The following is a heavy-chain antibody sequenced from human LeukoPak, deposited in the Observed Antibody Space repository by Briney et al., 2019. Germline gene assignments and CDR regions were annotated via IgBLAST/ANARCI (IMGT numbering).Heavy chain of an antibody. CDR2: ISSSGSSI. V-gene: IGHV3-48*03. J-gene: IGHJ4*02. Sequence: PGGSLRLSCAASGFIFSSYEMNWVRQAPGKGLEWVSYISSSGSSIYYADSVKGRFTISRDNSKNTLYLQMNRLRAEDTAVYYCANGGSIAVATPLDYWGQGTLVTVSS. CDR1: GFIFSSYE. CDR3: ANGGSIAVATPLDY. D-gene: IGHD6-19*01.